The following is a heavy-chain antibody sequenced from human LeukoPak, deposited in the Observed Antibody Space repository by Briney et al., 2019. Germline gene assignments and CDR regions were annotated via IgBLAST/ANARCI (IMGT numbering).Heavy chain of an antibody. D-gene: IGHD2-21*01. CDR2: INHSGST. CDR3: ARGHIVLGY. Sequence: SETLSLTCAVYGGSFSGYYWSWIRQPPGKGLEWIGEINHSGSTNYNPSLKSRVTISVDTSKNQFSLKLSSVTAADTAVYYCARGHIVLGYWGQGTLVTVSS. J-gene: IGHJ4*02. CDR1: GGSFSGYY. V-gene: IGHV4-34*01.